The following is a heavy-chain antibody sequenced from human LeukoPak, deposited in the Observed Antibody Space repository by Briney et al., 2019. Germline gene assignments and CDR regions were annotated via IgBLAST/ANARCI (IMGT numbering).Heavy chain of an antibody. J-gene: IGHJ3*02. V-gene: IGHV1-69*04. CDR2: IIPILGIA. CDR3: ARDPLRDYYDSSGYFSRGAFDI. CDR1: GGTFSSYA. Sequence: ASVKVSCKASGGTFSSYAISWVRQAPGQGLEWMGRIIPILGIANYAQKFQGRVTITADKSTSTAYMELSSLRSEDTAVYYCARDPLRDYYDSSGYFSRGAFDIWGQGTMVTVSS. D-gene: IGHD3-22*01.